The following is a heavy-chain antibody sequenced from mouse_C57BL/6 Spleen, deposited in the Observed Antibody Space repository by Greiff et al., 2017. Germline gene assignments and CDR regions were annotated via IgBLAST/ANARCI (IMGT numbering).Heavy chain of an antibody. CDR1: GFNIKDYY. J-gene: IGHJ2*01. V-gene: IGHV14-2*01. D-gene: IGHD1-1*01. CDR3: ATGETTVVAPFDY. CDR2: IDPEDGET. Sequence: EVQLKESGAELVKPGASVKLSCTASGFNIKDYYMHWVKQRTEQGLEWIGRIDPEDGETKYAPKFQGKATITADTSSNTAYLQLSSLTSEDTAVYYCATGETTVVAPFDYWGQGTTLTVSS.